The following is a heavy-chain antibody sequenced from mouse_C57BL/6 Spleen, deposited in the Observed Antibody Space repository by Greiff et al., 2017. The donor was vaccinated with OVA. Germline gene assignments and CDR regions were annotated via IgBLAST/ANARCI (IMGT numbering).Heavy chain of an antibody. CDR2: IDPETGGT. CDR3: TRFPYKGYFDV. CDR1: GYTFTDYE. Sequence: QVQLKESGAELVRPGASVTLSCKASGYTFTDYEMHWVKQTPVHGLEWIGAIDPETGGTAYNQKFKGKAILTADKSSSTAYMELRSLTSEDSAVYYCTRFPYKGYFDVWGTGTTVTVSS. J-gene: IGHJ1*03. V-gene: IGHV1-15*01.